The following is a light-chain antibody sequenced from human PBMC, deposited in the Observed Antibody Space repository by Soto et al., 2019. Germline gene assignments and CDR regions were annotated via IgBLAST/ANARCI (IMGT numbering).Light chain of an antibody. V-gene: IGKV2-28*01. J-gene: IGKJ2*01. CDR1: QSPLHSNGNNY. CDR3: MQALQTPS. Sequence: DIGMTQSPPSLPVTPGEPASISCRSSQSPLHSNGNNYLDWYVQKPGQSPQLLIYLGSNRASGVPDRFSGSESGTDFTLKISRVEAEDVGVYYCMQALQTPSFGQGTKLEIK. CDR2: LGS.